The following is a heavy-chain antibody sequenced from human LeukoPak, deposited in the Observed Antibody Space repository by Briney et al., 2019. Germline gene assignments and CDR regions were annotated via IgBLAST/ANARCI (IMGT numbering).Heavy chain of an antibody. Sequence: GASVKVSCKASGYTFTSYAMHWVRQAPGQRLEWMGWINAGNGNTKYSQKFQGRVTITRDTSARTAYMELSSLRSEDTAVYYCARAPIASSGWYRWFDPWGQGTLVTVSS. CDR2: INAGNGNT. J-gene: IGHJ5*02. V-gene: IGHV1-3*01. CDR3: ARAPIASSGWYRWFDP. CDR1: GYTFTSYA. D-gene: IGHD6-19*01.